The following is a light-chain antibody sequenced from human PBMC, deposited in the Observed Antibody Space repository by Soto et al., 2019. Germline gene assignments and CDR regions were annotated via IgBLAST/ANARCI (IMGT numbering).Light chain of an antibody. CDR1: QSVLYSSNNKNY. V-gene: IGKV4-1*01. Sequence: DIVMTQSPDSLAVSLGERATINCKSSQSVLYSSNNKNYLAWYQQKPGQPPKLLIYLASTRESGVPDRFIGSGFGTVFTLDISSLQAEDVAVYYCKRDYRPWTFGQGTKVEIK. CDR3: KRDYRPWT. CDR2: LAS. J-gene: IGKJ1*01.